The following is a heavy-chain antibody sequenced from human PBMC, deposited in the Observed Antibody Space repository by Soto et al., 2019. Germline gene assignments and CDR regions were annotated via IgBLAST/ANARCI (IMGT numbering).Heavy chain of an antibody. CDR3: VSVRAAALVAFEF. CDR2: ISAYNGDT. D-gene: IGHD2-15*01. J-gene: IGHJ4*02. V-gene: IGHV1-18*01. CDR1: GYTFADWG. Sequence: QVQLVQSGAEVKKPGDSVKVSCKAFGYTFADWGISWVRQAPGQGLDWMGWISAYNGDTKYTSSPQGRVTMTTDTSTSTAYMELRSLTSDDSAVYSCVSVRAAALVAFEFWGQGTLVTVSS.